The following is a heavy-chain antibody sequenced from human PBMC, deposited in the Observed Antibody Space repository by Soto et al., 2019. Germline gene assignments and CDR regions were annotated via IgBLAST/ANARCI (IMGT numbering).Heavy chain of an antibody. Sequence: ASVKVSCKTSGYVFTTYGVNWVRQAPGQGLEWMGWISGYNGNTNYPQKFQGRVTMTTDTSGSTAYMELRSLTLEDTAVYYCARGAHGSGYAVYWGQGTLVTVSS. J-gene: IGHJ4*02. CDR3: ARGAHGSGYAVY. D-gene: IGHD3-3*01. V-gene: IGHV1-18*01. CDR2: ISGYNGNT. CDR1: GYVFTTYG.